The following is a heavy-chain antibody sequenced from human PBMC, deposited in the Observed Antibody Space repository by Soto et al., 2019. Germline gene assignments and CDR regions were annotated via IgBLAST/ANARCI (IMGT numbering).Heavy chain of an antibody. CDR1: GYTFTSYG. V-gene: IGHV1-18*04. D-gene: IGHD6-13*01. J-gene: IGHJ6*02. Sequence: ASVKVSCKASGYTFTSYGISWVRQAPGQGLEWMGWISAYNGNANYAQKLQGRVTMTTDTSTSTAYMELRSLRSDDTAVYYCARDQPYSSSWYNYYYGMDVWGQGTTGTVSS. CDR2: ISAYNGNA. CDR3: ARDQPYSSSWYNYYYGMDV.